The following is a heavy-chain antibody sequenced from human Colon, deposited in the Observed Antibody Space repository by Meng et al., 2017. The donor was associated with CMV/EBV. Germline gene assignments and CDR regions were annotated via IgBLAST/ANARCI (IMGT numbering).Heavy chain of an antibody. CDR1: GFTCSAYY. CDR2: INPISGGT. D-gene: IGHD3-3*01. CDR3: ARELESGGLDY. J-gene: IGHJ4*02. V-gene: IGHV1-2*06. Sequence: SCKAYGFTCSAYYIHWVRQAPGQGLEWVGRINPISGGTTYAQKFKGRVTLTRDTSISTDYMEVGRLTSDDTAVYFCARELESGGLDYWGQGTLVTVSS.